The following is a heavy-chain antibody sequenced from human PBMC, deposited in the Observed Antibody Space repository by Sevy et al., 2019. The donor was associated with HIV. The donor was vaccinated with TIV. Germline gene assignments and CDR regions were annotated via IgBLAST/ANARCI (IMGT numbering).Heavy chain of an antibody. CDR2: IKSKTETT. Sequence: GGSLRLSRAASGFTFSNAWMNWVRQAPGKGLQWVGRIKSKTETTDYAAPVRDRFTISRDDSKSTLYLQMNSLKTEDTAVYYCTTDGLNYYGSGSYSFDIWGQGTVVTVSS. CDR3: TTDGLNYYGSGSYSFDI. CDR1: GFTFSNAW. D-gene: IGHD3-10*01. J-gene: IGHJ3*02. V-gene: IGHV3-15*07.